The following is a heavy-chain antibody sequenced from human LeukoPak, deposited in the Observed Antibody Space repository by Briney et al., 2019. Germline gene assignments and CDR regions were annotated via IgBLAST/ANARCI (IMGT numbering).Heavy chain of an antibody. J-gene: IGHJ4*02. CDR1: GGTFSSYA. Sequence: ASVKVSCKASGGTFSSYAISWVRQAPGQGLEWMGWISAYNGNTNYAQRLQGRVTMTTDTSTNTAYMELTSLKSDDTAVYYCARKPGTSSALYYFDYWGQGTLVTVSS. CDR2: ISAYNGNT. D-gene: IGHD3-22*01. V-gene: IGHV1-18*01. CDR3: ARKPGTSSALYYFDY.